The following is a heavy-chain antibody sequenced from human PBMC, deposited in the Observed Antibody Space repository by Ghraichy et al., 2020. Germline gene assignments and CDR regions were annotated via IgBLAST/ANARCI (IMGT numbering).Heavy chain of an antibody. D-gene: IGHD3-22*01. CDR3: ARGKALYYYDSSGQNNWFDP. Sequence: SETLSLTCTVSDGSISSYYWSWIRQPPGKGLEWIGYIYYSGSTNYNPSLKSRVTISLDTSKNQFSLKLSSVTAADTAVYYCARGKALYYYDSSGQNNWFDPWGQGTLVTVSS. CDR2: IYYSGST. CDR1: DGSISSYY. J-gene: IGHJ5*02. V-gene: IGHV4-59*01.